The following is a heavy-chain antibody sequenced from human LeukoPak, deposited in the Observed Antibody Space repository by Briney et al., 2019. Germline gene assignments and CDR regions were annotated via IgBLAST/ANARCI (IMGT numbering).Heavy chain of an antibody. Sequence: PGGSLRLSCAASGFTFSHYSIDWVRQAPGKGLERVASITSSSSHIYYADSVKGRFTISRDNAKHSLYLQMNSLRAEDTAIYYCARVMMGATVTTFHYYCMDVWGVGTTVTVSS. CDR3: ARVMMGATVTTFHYYCMDV. CDR2: ITSSSSHI. V-gene: IGHV3-21*01. CDR1: GFTFSHYS. D-gene: IGHD4-11*01. J-gene: IGHJ6*03.